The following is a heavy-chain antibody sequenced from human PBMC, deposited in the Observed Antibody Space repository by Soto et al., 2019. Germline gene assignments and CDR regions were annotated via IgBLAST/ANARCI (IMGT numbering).Heavy chain of an antibody. Sequence: GGSLRLSCAASGFTFSSYAMSWVRQAPGKGLEWVSGISSSGGSTYYADSVKGRFTISRDNSKNTLYLQMNSLRAEDTALYYCAAYGPRSGYYTGGYWGQGTLVTVSS. V-gene: IGHV3-23*01. D-gene: IGHD3-3*01. CDR2: ISSSGGST. CDR3: AAYGPRSGYYTGGY. J-gene: IGHJ4*02. CDR1: GFTFSSYA.